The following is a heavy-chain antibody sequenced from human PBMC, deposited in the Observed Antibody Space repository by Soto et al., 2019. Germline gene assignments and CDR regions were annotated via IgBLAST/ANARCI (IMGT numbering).Heavy chain of an antibody. V-gene: IGHV3-21*01. CDR1: GFTFSSYS. Sequence: EVQLVESGGGLVKPGGSLRLSCAASGFTFSSYSMNWVRQAPGKGLEWVSSISSSSSYIYYADSVKGRCTTSRDNAKNSLYLQMNSLRAEDTAVYYCARTPGFLGYCSSTSCPYGMDVWGQGTTVTVSS. J-gene: IGHJ6*02. D-gene: IGHD2-2*01. CDR2: ISSSSSYI. CDR3: ARTPGFLGYCSSTSCPYGMDV.